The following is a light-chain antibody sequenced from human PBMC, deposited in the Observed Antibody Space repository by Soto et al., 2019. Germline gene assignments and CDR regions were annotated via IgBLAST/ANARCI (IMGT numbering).Light chain of an antibody. V-gene: IGKV1-5*03. J-gene: IGKJ1*01. Sequence: DIQMTQSPSTLSASVGDRVTITCRASQSVSPWLAWYQQKPGKAPDLLIYKVSTLESGVPSRFSGSGSGTDFTLTISSLQPDDSATYYCQHYNSYSTFGQGTKVEIK. CDR1: QSVSPW. CDR3: QHYNSYST. CDR2: KVS.